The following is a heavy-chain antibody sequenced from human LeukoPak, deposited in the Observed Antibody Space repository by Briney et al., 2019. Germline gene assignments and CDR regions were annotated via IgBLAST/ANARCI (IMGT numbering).Heavy chain of an antibody. D-gene: IGHD4-17*01. V-gene: IGHV4-59*01. CDR2: IYYSGST. Sequence: SETLSLTCTVSGGSISSYYWSWIRQPPGKGLEWIGYIYYSGSTNYDPSLKSRVTISVDTSKNQFSLKLSSVTAADTAVYYCARAPNGDYFNWFDPWGQGTLSPSPQ. J-gene: IGHJ5*02. CDR1: GGSISSYY. CDR3: ARAPNGDYFNWFDP.